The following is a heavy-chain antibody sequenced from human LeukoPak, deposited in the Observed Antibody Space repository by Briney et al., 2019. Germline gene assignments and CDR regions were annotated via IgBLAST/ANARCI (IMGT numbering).Heavy chain of an antibody. V-gene: IGHV3-21*01. CDR1: GFTFSSYS. D-gene: IGHD4-11*01. CDR2: ISSSSSHI. CDR3: ARSLAVTTIDY. Sequence: GGSLRLSCAASGFTFSSYSMNWVRQAPGKGLEWVSSISSSSSHIYYADSVKGRFTISRDNAKNSLYLQMNSLRAEDTAVYYCARSLAVTTIDYWGQGTLVTVSS. J-gene: IGHJ4*02.